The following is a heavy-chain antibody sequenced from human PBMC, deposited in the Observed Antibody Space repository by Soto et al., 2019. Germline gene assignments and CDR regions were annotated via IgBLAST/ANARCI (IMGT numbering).Heavy chain of an antibody. Sequence: EVQLVESGGGLVQPGGSLRLSCEGTFHSYWMWWVRHAPGKGLQWLANINEDGSEKYYLASVRGRFTISRGNSRNSLYLQMNSMRVEDTAVYSCAYTRGWWCQGMLVNVSS. V-gene: IGHV3-7*01. CDR3: AYTRGW. CDR1: FHSYW. D-gene: IGHD6-19*01. J-gene: IGHJ1*01. CDR2: INEDGSEK.